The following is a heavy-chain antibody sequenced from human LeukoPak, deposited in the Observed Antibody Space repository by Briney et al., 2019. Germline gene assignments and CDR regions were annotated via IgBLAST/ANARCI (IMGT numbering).Heavy chain of an antibody. V-gene: IGHV4-4*07. CDR2: IYTSGST. Sequence: SETLSLTCTVAGGSISSYCWSWIRQPAGKGLEWIGRIYTSGSTNYNPSLKSRVTMSVDTSKNQFSLKLSSVTAADTAVYYCARSSDIVVVPAAMSSPPYGMDVWGQGTTVTVS. CDR1: GGSISSYC. CDR3: ARSSDIVVVPAAMSSPPYGMDV. D-gene: IGHD2-2*01. J-gene: IGHJ6*02.